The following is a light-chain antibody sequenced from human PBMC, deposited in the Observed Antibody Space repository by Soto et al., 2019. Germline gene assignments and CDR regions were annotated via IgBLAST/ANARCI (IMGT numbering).Light chain of an antibody. CDR1: SSDVGGYNY. V-gene: IGLV2-23*01. CDR2: EGS. Sequence: QSALTQPASVSGSPGQSITISCTGTSSDVGGYNYVSWYQQHPGKAPKLMIYEGSNRPSGVSNRFSGSKSGNTASLTISGLQTEDEADYYCCSYAGSTPYVVFGGGTKLTVL. CDR3: CSYAGSTPYVV. J-gene: IGLJ2*01.